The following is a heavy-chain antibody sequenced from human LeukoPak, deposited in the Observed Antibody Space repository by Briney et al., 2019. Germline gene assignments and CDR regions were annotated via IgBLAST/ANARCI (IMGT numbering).Heavy chain of an antibody. CDR2: IYSGGST. CDR3: ARLVYGDYYYYYMDV. Sequence: PGGSLRLSCAASGFTVSSNFMTWVRQAPGKGLEWVSVIYSGGSTYYADSVKGRFTISRDNSKNTVSLQMNSLRAEDTAVYYCARLVYGDYYYYYMDVWGKGTTVTISS. CDR1: GFTVSSNF. V-gene: IGHV3-53*01. D-gene: IGHD4-17*01. J-gene: IGHJ6*03.